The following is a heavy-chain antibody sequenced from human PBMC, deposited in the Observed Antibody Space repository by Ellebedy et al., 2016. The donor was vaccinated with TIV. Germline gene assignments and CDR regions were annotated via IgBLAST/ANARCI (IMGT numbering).Heavy chain of an antibody. CDR3: AKRPDYYGSGSYKKQGYLDY. Sequence: GGSLRLXXAASGFTFSSYAMSWVRQAPGKGLEWVSAISGSGSSTYYADSVKGRFTISRDNSKNTLYLQMNSLRAEDTAVYYCAKRPDYYGSGSYKKQGYLDYWGQGTLVTVSS. CDR1: GFTFSSYA. V-gene: IGHV3-23*01. J-gene: IGHJ4*02. D-gene: IGHD3-10*01. CDR2: ISGSGSST.